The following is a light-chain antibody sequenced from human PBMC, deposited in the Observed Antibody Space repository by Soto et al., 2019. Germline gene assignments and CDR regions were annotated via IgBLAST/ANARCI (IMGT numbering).Light chain of an antibody. J-gene: IGKJ1*01. CDR2: GAS. CDR3: QHYNSYSEA. Sequence: EIVRTQSPATLSVYQGERATLSCRASHSVSSDLAWYQQKPGQAPRLLIYGASTRAIGIPARFSGSGSGTEFTLTISSLKPDDFATYYCQHYNSYSEAFGQGTKVYIK. CDR1: HSVSSD. V-gene: IGKV3-15*01.